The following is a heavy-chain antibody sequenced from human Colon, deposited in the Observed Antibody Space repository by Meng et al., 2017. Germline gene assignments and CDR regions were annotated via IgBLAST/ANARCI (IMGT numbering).Heavy chain of an antibody. CDR1: AVSVSNDSYY. J-gene: IGHJ4*02. D-gene: IGHD3-10*01. CDR3: ASSWELPFYFDD. Sequence: SETLSPTCSVSAVSVSNDSYYWSWVRQFPGKGLEWIGNIYYSGRTNYNPSLKSRVTISVDRSKNQFSLNLSSVTAADTARYFCASSWELPFYFDDWGQGTLVTVYS. CDR2: IYYSGRT. V-gene: IGHV4-61*01.